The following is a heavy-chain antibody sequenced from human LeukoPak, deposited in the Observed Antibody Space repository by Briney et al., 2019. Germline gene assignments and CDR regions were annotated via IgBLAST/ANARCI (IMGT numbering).Heavy chain of an antibody. V-gene: IGHV4-59*01. D-gene: IGHD1-14*01. CDR3: ARDSVRKATHYYYYYMDV. Sequence: PSETLSLTCTVSGGSISSYYWSWIRQPPGKGLEWIGSIYYSGSTNYNPSLKSRVTISVDTSKNQFSLKLSSVTAADTAVYYCARDSVRKATHYYYYYMDVWGKGTTVTVSS. J-gene: IGHJ6*03. CDR1: GGSISSYY. CDR2: IYYSGST.